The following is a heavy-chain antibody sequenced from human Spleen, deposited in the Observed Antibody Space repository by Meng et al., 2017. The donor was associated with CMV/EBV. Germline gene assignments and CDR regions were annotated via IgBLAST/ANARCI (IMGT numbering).Heavy chain of an antibody. CDR1: GYTFTSYG. CDR3: ARDGCSSTSCYFSYFYGMDV. D-gene: IGHD2-2*01. CDR2: ISAYNGNT. V-gene: IGHV1-18*01. J-gene: IGHJ6*02. Sequence: ASVKVSCKASGYTFTSYGISWVRQAPGQGLEWMGWISAYNGNTNYAQKLQGRVTMTPDTSTSTTYMELRSLRSDNTAVYCCARDGCSSTSCYFSYFYGMDVWGQGTTVTVSS.